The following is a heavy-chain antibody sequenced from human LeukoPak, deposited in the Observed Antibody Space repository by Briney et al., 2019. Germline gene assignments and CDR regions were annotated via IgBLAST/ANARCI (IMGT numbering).Heavy chain of an antibody. D-gene: IGHD2-2*02. V-gene: IGHV3-72*01. CDR1: GFTFSDHY. J-gene: IGHJ4*02. CDR3: ARTYCSSTSCYKFFDC. Sequence: GGSLRLSCAASGFTFSDHYMDWVRQAPGKGLEWVGRARNKANSYTTEYAASVKGRFTISRDDSKNSLYLQMNSLKTKDTAVYYCARTYCSSTSCYKFFDCWGQGTLVTVSS. CDR2: ARNKANSYTT.